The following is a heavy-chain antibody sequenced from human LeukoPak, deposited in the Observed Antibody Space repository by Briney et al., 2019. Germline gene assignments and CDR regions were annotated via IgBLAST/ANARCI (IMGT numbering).Heavy chain of an antibody. J-gene: IGHJ6*03. V-gene: IGHV4-34*01. Sequence: SETLSLTCAVYGGSFSGYYWSWIRQPPGKGLEWIGEINHSGSTNYNPSLKSRVTISVDTSKNQFSLKLSSVTAADTAVYYCARGNVEAPITIFGVVMAYYYYYMDVWGKGTTVTVSS. CDR3: ARGNVEAPITIFGVVMAYYYYYMDV. D-gene: IGHD3-3*01. CDR2: INHSGST. CDR1: GGSFSGYY.